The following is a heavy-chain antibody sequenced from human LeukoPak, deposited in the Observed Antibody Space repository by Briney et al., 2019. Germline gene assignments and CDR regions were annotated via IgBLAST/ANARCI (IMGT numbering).Heavy chain of an antibody. CDR3: ARDLDYCSGGSCHHY. CDR1: GFTVSSNY. D-gene: IGHD2-15*01. CDR2: IYSGGST. V-gene: IGHV3-66*01. Sequence: GGSLRLSCAASGFTVSSNYMSWVRQAPGQGLEWVSVIYSGGSTYYADSVKGRFTISRDNAKNTLYLQMNSLRAEDTAVYYCARDLDYCSGGSCHHYWGQGTLVTVSS. J-gene: IGHJ4*02.